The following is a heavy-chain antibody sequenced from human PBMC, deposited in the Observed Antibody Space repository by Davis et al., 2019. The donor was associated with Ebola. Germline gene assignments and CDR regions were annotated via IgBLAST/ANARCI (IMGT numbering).Heavy chain of an antibody. CDR3: ARGVLIAVDGTGYAIDI. J-gene: IGHJ3*02. D-gene: IGHD6-19*01. CDR2: ISGSGGST. V-gene: IGHV3-23*01. CDR1: GFTFSTYA. Sequence: GGSLRLSCAASGFTFSTYAMSWVPQAPGKGLEWLSDISGSGGSTYYADSVKGRFTISRDNSKNSLFLQMSSLRAEDTAVYYCARGVLIAVDGTGYAIDIWGPGTMVTVSS.